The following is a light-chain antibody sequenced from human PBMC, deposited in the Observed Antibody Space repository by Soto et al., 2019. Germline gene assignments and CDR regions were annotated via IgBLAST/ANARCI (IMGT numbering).Light chain of an antibody. J-gene: IGKJ1*01. V-gene: IGKV3-20*01. Sequence: EIVLMQSPGTLSLSPGERATLSCRASQSVSSNYLAWYQQKPGQAPRPLIYGASSRATGIPDRFSGSGAGTDFTLTISRLESEDFAVYYCQQYGSSPWTFGQGTKV. CDR3: QQYGSSPWT. CDR2: GAS. CDR1: QSVSSNY.